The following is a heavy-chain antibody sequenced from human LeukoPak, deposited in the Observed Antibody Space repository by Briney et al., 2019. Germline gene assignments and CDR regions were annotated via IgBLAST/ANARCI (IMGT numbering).Heavy chain of an antibody. CDR2: ISGSGGST. J-gene: IGHJ4*02. D-gene: IGHD3-22*01. V-gene: IGHV3-23*01. CDR1: GFTFSSYA. Sequence: GGSLRLSCAASGFTFSSYAMSWVRQAPGKGLEWVSAISGSGGSTYYAGSVKGRFTISRDNSKNTLYLQMNSLGAEDTAVYYCAKISSGLLHRYWGQGTLVTVSS. CDR3: AKISSGLLHRY.